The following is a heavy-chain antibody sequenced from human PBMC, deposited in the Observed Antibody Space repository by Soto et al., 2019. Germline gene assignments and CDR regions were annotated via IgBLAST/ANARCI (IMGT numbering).Heavy chain of an antibody. Sequence: PGGSLRLSCAASGFTFSSYAMHWVRQAPGKGLEYVSAISSNGGSTYYADSVKGRFTISRDNSKNTLYLQMGSLRAEDTAVYYCAKDRNYPRDQFHYWGQGTLVTVSS. CDR1: GFTFSSYA. V-gene: IGHV3-64*02. CDR3: AKDRNYPRDQFHY. D-gene: IGHD1-7*01. CDR2: ISSNGGST. J-gene: IGHJ4*02.